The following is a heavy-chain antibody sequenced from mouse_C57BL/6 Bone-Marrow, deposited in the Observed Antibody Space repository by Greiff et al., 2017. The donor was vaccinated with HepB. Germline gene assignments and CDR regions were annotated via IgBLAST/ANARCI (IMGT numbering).Heavy chain of an antibody. Sequence: VQLQQSGAELVKPGASVKLSCKASGYTFTSYWMQWVKQRPGQGLEWIGEIDPSDSYTNYNQKFKGKATLTVDTSSSTAYMQLSSLTSEDSAVYYCASNYAYWGQGTLVTVSA. CDR2: IDPSDSYT. CDR3: ASNYAY. V-gene: IGHV1-50*01. J-gene: IGHJ3*01. D-gene: IGHD2-1*01. CDR1: GYTFTSYW.